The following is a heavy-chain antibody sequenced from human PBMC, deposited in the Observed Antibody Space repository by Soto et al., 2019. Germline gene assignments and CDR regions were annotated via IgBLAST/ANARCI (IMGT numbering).Heavy chain of an antibody. Sequence: ASVKVSCKASGYIFTDYYMHWVRQAPGQELGWMGRINPNSGGTNYAQKFQGRVTMTRDTSISTAYTQLSSLRSEDTALYHCAKWGLSGHGMDAWGQGTTVTAP. CDR3: AKWGLSGHGMDA. CDR2: INPNSGGT. D-gene: IGHD7-27*01. V-gene: IGHV1-2*06. CDR1: GYIFTDYY. J-gene: IGHJ6*02.